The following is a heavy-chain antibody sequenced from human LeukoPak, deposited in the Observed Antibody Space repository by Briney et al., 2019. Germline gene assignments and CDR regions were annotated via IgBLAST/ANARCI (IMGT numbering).Heavy chain of an antibody. D-gene: IGHD5-12*01. V-gene: IGHV3-7*01. CDR3: ARELPSPQWLSSRSLDY. CDR1: GFPFSDYW. J-gene: IGHJ4*02. Sequence: GGSLRLSCAASGFPFSDYWMNWVRQAPGKGLEWVANIKQDGSEKFYVDSVKGRFTISRDNAKNSLFLQMNSLRAEDTAVYYCARELPSPQWLSSRSLDYWGQGTLVTVSS. CDR2: IKQDGSEK.